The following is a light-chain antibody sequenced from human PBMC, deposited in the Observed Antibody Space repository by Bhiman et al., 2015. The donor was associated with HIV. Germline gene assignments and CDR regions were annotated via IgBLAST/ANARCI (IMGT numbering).Light chain of an antibody. J-gene: IGLJ2*01. CDR3: QAWDSSTAVV. CDR2: QDS. V-gene: IGLV3-1*01. CDR1: SIAGNS. Sequence: LTQPHSMSESPGKTVIISCTGSSGSIAGNSVQWYQQKPGQSPVLVIYQDSKRPSGIPERFSGSNSGNTATLTISGTQAMDEADYYCQAWDSSTAVVFGGGTKLTVL.